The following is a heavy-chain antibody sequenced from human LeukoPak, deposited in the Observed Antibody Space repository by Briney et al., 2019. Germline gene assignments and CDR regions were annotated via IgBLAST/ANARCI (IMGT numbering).Heavy chain of an antibody. CDR2: IWYDGSNK. V-gene: IGHV3-33*08. J-gene: IGHJ4*02. CDR1: GFTYSNVW. Sequence: GGSLRLSCAASGFTYSNVWMNWVRQAPGKGLEWVAVIWYDGSNKYYADSVKGRFTISRDNSKNTLYLQMNSLRAEDTAVYYCARDGAHYYDSSGYLDWGQGTLVTVSS. D-gene: IGHD3-22*01. CDR3: ARDGAHYYDSSGYLD.